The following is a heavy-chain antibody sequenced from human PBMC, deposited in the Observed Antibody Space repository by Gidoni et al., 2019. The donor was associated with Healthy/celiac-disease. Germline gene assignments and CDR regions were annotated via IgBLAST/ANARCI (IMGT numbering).Heavy chain of an antibody. CDR3: ARGYCSGGSCYSGSDWFDP. D-gene: IGHD2-15*01. CDR2: IYYSGST. J-gene: IGHJ5*02. CDR1: GGSISSGGYY. Sequence: PGLVKPSQTLSLTCTVSGGSISSGGYYWSWIRQHPGKGLEWIGYIYYSGSTYYNPSLKSRVTISVDTSKNQFSLKLSSVTAADTAVYYCARGYCSGGSCYSGSDWFDPWGQGTLVTVSS. V-gene: IGHV4-31*03.